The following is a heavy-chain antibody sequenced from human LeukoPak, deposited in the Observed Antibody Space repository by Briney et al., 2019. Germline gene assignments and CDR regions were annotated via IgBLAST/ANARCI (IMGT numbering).Heavy chain of an antibody. J-gene: IGHJ4*02. CDR1: GYTFTYRY. D-gene: IGHD5-24*01. CDR2: ITPFNDNT. CDR3: ANGPDGYNTY. V-gene: IGHV1-45*02. Sequence: SVKVSCKASGYTFTYRYLHWVRQAPGQALEWMGWITPFNDNTNYAQKFQDRVTITRDRSMSTAYMELSSLRSEDTAMYYCANGPDGYNTYWGQGTLVTVSS.